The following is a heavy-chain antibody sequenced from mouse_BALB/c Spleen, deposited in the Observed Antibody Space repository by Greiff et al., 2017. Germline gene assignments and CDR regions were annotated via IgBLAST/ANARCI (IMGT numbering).Heavy chain of an antibody. V-gene: IGHV1-74*01. Sequence: VQLQQSGAELVKPGASVKLSCKASGYTFTSYWMHWVKQRPGQGLEWIGMIDPSNSETRLNQKFKDKATLNVDKSSNTAYMQLSSLTSEDSAVYYCATCPHYYGAWFAYWGQGTLVTVSA. CDR3: ATCPHYYGAWFAY. J-gene: IGHJ3*01. CDR2: IDPSNSET. CDR1: GYTFTSYW. D-gene: IGHD1-2*01.